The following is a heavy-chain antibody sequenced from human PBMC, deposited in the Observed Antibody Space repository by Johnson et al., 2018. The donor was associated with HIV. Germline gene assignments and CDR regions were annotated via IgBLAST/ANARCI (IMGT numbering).Heavy chain of an antibody. V-gene: IGHV3-30*18. CDR3: AKGGYCSGGSCYPDAFDI. J-gene: IGHJ3*02. CDR1: GFTFSTYG. Sequence: QVQLVESGGGVVQPGTSLRLSCAASGFTFSTYGMHWVRQAPGKGLEWVAVISYDGSNKYYADSVKGRFTISRDNSKNTLYLQMNSLRAEDKAVYYCAKGGYCSGGSCYPDAFDIWGQGTMVTVSS. CDR2: ISYDGSNK. D-gene: IGHD2-15*01.